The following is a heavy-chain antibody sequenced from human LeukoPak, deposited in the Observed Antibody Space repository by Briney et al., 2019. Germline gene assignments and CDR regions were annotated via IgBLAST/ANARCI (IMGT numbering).Heavy chain of an antibody. CDR3: ATAKRDNWKTAAFDI. D-gene: IGHD1-1*01. V-gene: IGHV1-24*01. J-gene: IGHJ3*02. CDR2: FDPEDGET. CDR1: GYTLTELS. Sequence: ASVKVSCKVSGYTLTELSMHWVRQAPGKGLEWMGGFDPEDGETIYAQKFQGRVTMTEDTSTDTAYMELSSLRSEDTAVYYCATAKRDNWKTAAFDIWGQGTMVTVSS.